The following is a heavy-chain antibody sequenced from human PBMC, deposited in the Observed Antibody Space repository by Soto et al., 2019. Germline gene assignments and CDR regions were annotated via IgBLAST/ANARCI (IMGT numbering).Heavy chain of an antibody. CDR1: GFTFSRYA. J-gene: IGHJ6*02. CDR3: ARVVARGNGMDV. CDR2: ISGSGGST. V-gene: IGHV3-23*01. Sequence: GGSLRLSCAASGFTFSRYAMSWVRQAPGKGLEWVSAISGSGGSTYYADSVKGRFTISRDNSKNTLYLQMNSLRAEDTAVYYCARVVARGNGMDVWGQGTTVTVSS. D-gene: IGHD3-22*01.